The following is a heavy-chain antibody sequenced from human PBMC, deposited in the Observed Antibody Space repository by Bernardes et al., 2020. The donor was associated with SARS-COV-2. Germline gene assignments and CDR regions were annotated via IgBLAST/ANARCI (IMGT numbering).Heavy chain of an antibody. CDR2: ISRDGSST. CDR3: ARGPSPHYYDSSGYYFPYAMDV. V-gene: IGHV3-64*01. CDR1: GFTFSTCV. D-gene: IGHD3-22*01. J-gene: IGHJ6*02. Sequence: GGTLRLSCAASGFTFSTCVFHWVRRTPGKGLEGVSAISRDGSSTYYANSVKGRFTISRDNSKNTLYLQMGSLRAEDMAVYYCARGPSPHYYDSSGYYFPYAMDVWGQGTAVTVSS.